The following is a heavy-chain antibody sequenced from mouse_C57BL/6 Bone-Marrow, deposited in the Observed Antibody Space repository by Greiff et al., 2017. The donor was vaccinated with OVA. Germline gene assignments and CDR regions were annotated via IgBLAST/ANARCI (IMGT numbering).Heavy chain of an antibody. Sequence: QVQLQQSGAELVKPGASVKLSCKASGYTFTEYTIHWVKQRSGQGLEWIGWFYPGSGSIKYNEKFKDKATLTADKSSSTVYMELSRLTSEDSAVYFCARHGKGGYYGSSYWYVDVWGTGTTVTVSS. CDR2: FYPGSGSI. J-gene: IGHJ1*03. CDR1: GYTFTEYT. V-gene: IGHV1-62-2*01. CDR3: ARHGKGGYYGSSYWYVDV. D-gene: IGHD1-1*01.